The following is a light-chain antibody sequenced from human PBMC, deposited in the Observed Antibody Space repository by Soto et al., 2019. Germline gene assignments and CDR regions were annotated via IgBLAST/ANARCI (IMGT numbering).Light chain of an antibody. CDR3: SSYTTSNTRQIV. CDR2: DVT. Sequence: QSALTQPASVSGSPGQSITISCTGTSSDVGGYNYVSWYQHHPGKAPKLIIYDVTNRPSGVSNPFSGSKSGNTASLTISGLQPEEEADDYCSSYTTSNTRQIVFGTGTKLTVL. CDR1: SSDVGGYNY. V-gene: IGLV2-14*03. J-gene: IGLJ1*01.